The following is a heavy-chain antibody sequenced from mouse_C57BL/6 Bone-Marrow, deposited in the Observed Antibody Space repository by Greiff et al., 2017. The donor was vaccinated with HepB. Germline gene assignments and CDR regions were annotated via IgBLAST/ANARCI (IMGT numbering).Heavy chain of an antibody. CDR1: GYSISSGYY. Sequence: EVKLMESGPGLVKPSQSLSLTCSVTGYSISSGYYWNWIRQFPGNKLEWLGYISYDGSNNYNPSLKNRISITRDTSKNQFFLKLNSVTTEDTATYYCARETDMGNYDYWGQGTTLTVSS. CDR3: ARETDMGNYDY. CDR2: ISYDGSN. J-gene: IGHJ2*01. V-gene: IGHV3-6*01. D-gene: IGHD2-1*01.